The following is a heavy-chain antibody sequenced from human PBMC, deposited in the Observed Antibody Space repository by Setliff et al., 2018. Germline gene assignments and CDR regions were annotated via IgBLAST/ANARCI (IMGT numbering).Heavy chain of an antibody. V-gene: IGHV1-2*04. J-gene: IGHJ1*01. CDR2: INPNSGGT. Sequence: GASVKVSCKASGYTFTGYYMHWVRQAPGQGLEWMGWINPNSGGTNYAQKFQGWVTMTRDTSISTAYMELSRLRSDDTAVYYCARRAYDWYSSSVGYFQHWGQGTLVTVSS. D-gene: IGHD6-13*01. CDR1: GYTFTGYY. CDR3: ARRAYDWYSSSVGYFQH.